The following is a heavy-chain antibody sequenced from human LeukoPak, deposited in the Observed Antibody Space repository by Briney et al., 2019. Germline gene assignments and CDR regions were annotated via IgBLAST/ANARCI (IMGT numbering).Heavy chain of an antibody. CDR2: INPSGGST. Sequence: GASVKVSCKASGYTFTSYYMHWVRQAPGQGLEWMGIINPSGGSTSYAQKFQGRVTMTRDTSTSTVYMELSSLRSEDTAVYYCARAPPTYCSSTSCPYYYGMDVRGQGTTVTVSS. CDR1: GYTFTSYY. V-gene: IGHV1-46*01. D-gene: IGHD2-2*01. CDR3: ARAPPTYCSSTSCPYYYGMDV. J-gene: IGHJ6*02.